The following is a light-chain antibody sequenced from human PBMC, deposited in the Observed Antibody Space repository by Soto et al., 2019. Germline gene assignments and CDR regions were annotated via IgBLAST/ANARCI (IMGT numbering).Light chain of an antibody. CDR2: GAS. CDR1: QSISTS. Sequence: EIVMTQSPATLSVSPGERATLSCRASQSISTSLAWYQHKPGQAPRLLISGASTRATGIPARFSGSESGTEFTLTISSLQSQDFAVYYCQQYSNWPPVTFGQGTKVEIK. J-gene: IGKJ1*01. V-gene: IGKV3-15*01. CDR3: QQYSNWPPVT.